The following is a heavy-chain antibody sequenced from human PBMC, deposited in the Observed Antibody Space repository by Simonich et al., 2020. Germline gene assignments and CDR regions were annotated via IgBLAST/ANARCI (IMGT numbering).Heavy chain of an antibody. J-gene: IGHJ3*02. V-gene: IGHV1-2*02. CDR2: INPNSGGT. Sequence: QVQLVQSGAEVKKPGASVKVSCKASGYTFTGYYMHWVRQAPGQGLEWMGWINPNSGGTNYAKKFQGRVTMTRDTSNSTAYMELSRLRSDDTAVYYCARGRLTGDKGAFDIWGQGTMVTVSS. D-gene: IGHD7-27*01. CDR1: GYTFTGYY. CDR3: ARGRLTGDKGAFDI.